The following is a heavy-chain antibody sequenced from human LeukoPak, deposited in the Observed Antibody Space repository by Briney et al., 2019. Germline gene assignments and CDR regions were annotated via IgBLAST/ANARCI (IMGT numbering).Heavy chain of an antibody. CDR1: GFTFSSYS. Sequence: GGSLRLSCAASGFTFSSYSMNWVRQAPGKGLEWVSGITDSGGSTFYADAVKGRFTISRDNSKNTLYLQMNSLGAEDTAVYYCAKMAIVGNWFDPWGQGTLVTVSS. CDR2: ITDSGGST. V-gene: IGHV3-23*01. J-gene: IGHJ5*02. D-gene: IGHD5-12*01. CDR3: AKMAIVGNWFDP.